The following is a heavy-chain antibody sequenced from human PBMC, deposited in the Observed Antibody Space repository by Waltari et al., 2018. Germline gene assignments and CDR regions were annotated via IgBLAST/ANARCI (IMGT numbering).Heavy chain of an antibody. V-gene: IGHV5-51*01. CDR1: GYSFTSYW. J-gene: IGHJ4*02. CDR2: SMPDDSDT. CDR3: ARHSVDHAYSSSLGY. Sequence: EVQLVQSGAEVKQPGESLKIPCKGSGYSFTSYWIACGRRVPREGVEWIGISMPDDSDTKYSPSFKGQVTISADKSISTTYLQWSSLKASDTAMYYCARHSVDHAYSSSLGYWGQGTLVTVSS. D-gene: IGHD6-13*01.